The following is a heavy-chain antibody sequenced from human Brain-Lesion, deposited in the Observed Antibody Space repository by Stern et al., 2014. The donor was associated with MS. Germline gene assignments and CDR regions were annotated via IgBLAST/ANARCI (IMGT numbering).Heavy chain of an antibody. V-gene: IGHV3-23*04. J-gene: IGHJ1*01. Sequence: EVQLVEPGGGLVQPGGSLRLSCAASGFSFSTYAMSWVRQTPGKGLQWVSVISVRVGPTYYADSVKGRFTISRDNSKNTLYLQMDSLRADDTAVYYCAKWPHHIAVAGTRYFQHWGQGTLVTVSS. CDR3: AKWPHHIAVAGTRYFQH. D-gene: IGHD6-19*01. CDR2: ISVRVGPT. CDR1: GFSFSTYA.